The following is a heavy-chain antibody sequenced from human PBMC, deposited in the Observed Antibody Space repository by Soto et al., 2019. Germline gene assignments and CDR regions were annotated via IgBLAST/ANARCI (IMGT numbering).Heavy chain of an antibody. Sequence: GGSLRLSCAASGFTFSSYAMHWVRQAPGKGLEWVAVISYDGSNKYYADSVKGRFTISRYNSKNTLYLQMNSLRAEDTAVYYCARDIYYYYGMDVWGQGTTVTVSS. V-gene: IGHV3-30-3*01. J-gene: IGHJ6*02. CDR1: GFTFSSYA. CDR3: ARDIYYYYGMDV. CDR2: ISYDGSNK.